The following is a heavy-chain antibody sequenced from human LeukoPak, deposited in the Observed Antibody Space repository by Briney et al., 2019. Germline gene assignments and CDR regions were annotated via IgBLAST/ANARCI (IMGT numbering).Heavy chain of an antibody. CDR3: AREGAIAAADPYYYYMDV. V-gene: IGHV1-8*01. CDR2: MNPNSGNT. D-gene: IGHD6-13*01. Sequence: ASVKVSCKASGYTFTRYDINWVRQATGQRLEWMGWMNPNSGNTGYAQKFQGRDIMTRNTSISTAYMELSSLRSEDTAVYYCAREGAIAAADPYYYYMDVWGKGTTVTVSS. CDR1: GYTFTRYD. J-gene: IGHJ6*03.